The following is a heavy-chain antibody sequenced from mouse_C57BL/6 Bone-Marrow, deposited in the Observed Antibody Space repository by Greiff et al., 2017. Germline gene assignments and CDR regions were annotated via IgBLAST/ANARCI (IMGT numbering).Heavy chain of an antibody. CDR3: AREVLYYGNYVDAMDY. CDR1: GYSITSGYY. D-gene: IGHD2-1*01. CDR2: ISYDGSN. Sequence: EVQLVQSGPGLVKPSQSLSITCTVTGYSITSGYYWNWIRQFPGNKLEWIGYISYDGSNNYNPSLNNRISITRDTSTNHFCLKLSSVTTEDTATYYCAREVLYYGNYVDAMDYWGQGTSVTVSA. J-gene: IGHJ4*01. V-gene: IGHV3-6*01.